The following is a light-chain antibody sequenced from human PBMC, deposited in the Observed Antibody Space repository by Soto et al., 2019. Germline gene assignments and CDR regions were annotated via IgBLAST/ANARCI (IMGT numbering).Light chain of an antibody. J-gene: IGKJ4*01. V-gene: IGKV3-20*01. Sequence: EVVLTQSPGTLSLSRGERATLSCRASERIYSAYLGWYQQKPGQAPRLLIYGASSRATGVPDRFSGSGSGTDFTLTISRLEPEDFAVYYCQQYYSIPLTFGGGTKVDIK. CDR1: ERIYSAY. CDR2: GAS. CDR3: QQYYSIPLT.